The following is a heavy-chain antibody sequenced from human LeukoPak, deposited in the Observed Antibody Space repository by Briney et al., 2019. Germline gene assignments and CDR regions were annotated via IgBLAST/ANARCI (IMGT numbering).Heavy chain of an antibody. Sequence: PSQTLSLTCTVSGGSIRSGNYYWSWIRQPAGKGLGWIGRIYTSGSTNYNPSLKSRITISVDTSKNQFSLILSSVTAADTAVYYCATTRDYYGMDVWGQGTTVTVSS. CDR3: ATTRDYYGMDV. CDR1: GGSIRSGNYY. CDR2: IYTSGST. V-gene: IGHV4-61*02. D-gene: IGHD2-21*01. J-gene: IGHJ6*02.